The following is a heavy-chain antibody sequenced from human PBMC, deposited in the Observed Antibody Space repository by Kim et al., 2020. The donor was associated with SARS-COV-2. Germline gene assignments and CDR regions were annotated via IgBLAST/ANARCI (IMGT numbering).Heavy chain of an antibody. Sequence: GGSLRLSCAASGFTFSSYAMHWVRQAPGKGLEWVAVISYDGSNKYYADSVKGRFTISRDNSKNTLYLQMNSLRAEDTAVYYCARDHYYGSGSWGPYYYYGMDVWGQGTTVTVSS. CDR2: ISYDGSNK. V-gene: IGHV3-30*04. CDR3: ARDHYYGSGSWGPYYYYGMDV. CDR1: GFTFSSYA. J-gene: IGHJ6*02. D-gene: IGHD3-10*01.